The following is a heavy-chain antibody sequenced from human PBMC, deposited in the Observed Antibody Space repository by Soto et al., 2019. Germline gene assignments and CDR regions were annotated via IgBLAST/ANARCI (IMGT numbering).Heavy chain of an antibody. Sequence: QVPRVESGGGVVQPGMSLRLSCAASGFTFSSYAMHWVRQAPGKGLECVAVISYDGSNKYYADSVKGRFTISRDNSKNTLYLQMNSLRAEDTAVYYCATYPAHCVSPEPYDYWGQGTLVTVSS. CDR1: GFTFSSYA. V-gene: IGHV3-30-3*01. D-gene: IGHD2-15*01. CDR2: ISYDGSNK. CDR3: ATYPAHCVSPEPYDY. J-gene: IGHJ4*02.